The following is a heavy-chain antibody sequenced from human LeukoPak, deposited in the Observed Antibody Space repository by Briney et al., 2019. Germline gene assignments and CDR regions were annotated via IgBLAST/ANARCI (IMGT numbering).Heavy chain of an antibody. CDR2: IYNSGST. V-gene: IGHV4-61*10. D-gene: IGHD6-13*01. J-gene: IGHJ4*02. Sequence: PSETLSLTCTVSGGSISSGSYYWSWIRQPAGKGLEWIGRIYNSGSTNYNPSLKSRVTISLDTSKNQFSLKLSSVTAADTAVYYCARGVVAAAGRTFDFWGQGTLVTVSS. CDR1: GGSISSGSYY. CDR3: ARGVVAAAGRTFDF.